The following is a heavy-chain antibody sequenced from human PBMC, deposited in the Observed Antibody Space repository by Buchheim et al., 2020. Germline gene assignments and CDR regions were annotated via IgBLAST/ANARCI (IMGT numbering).Heavy chain of an antibody. CDR2: ISYDGSNK. CDR3: ARDYYDSSGHDAFDI. CDR1: GFTFSSYA. Sequence: QVQLVESGGGVVQPGRSLRLSCAASGFTFSSYAMHWVRQAPGKELEWVAVISYDGSNKYYADSVKGRFTISRDNSKNTLYLQMNSLRAEDTAVYYCARDYYDSSGHDAFDIWGQGT. V-gene: IGHV3-30-3*01. J-gene: IGHJ3*02. D-gene: IGHD3-22*01.